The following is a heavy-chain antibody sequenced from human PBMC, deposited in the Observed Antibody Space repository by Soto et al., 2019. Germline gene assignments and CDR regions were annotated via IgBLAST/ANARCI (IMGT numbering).Heavy chain of an antibody. J-gene: IGHJ4*02. CDR3: ARDPPPPDY. Sequence: QVQLVQSGAEVKKPGASVKVSCKASGYTFASYAISWMRQAPGQGLEWMGWISAYNGHTNDAQKPQGRVTMTTDTSTSTAYMELRSLRSDDTAGYYCARDPPPPDYWGQGTLVTVSS. V-gene: IGHV1-18*01. CDR2: ISAYNGHT. CDR1: GYTFASYA.